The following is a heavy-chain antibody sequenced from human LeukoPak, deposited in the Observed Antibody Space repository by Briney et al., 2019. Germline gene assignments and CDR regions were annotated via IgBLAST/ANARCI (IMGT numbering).Heavy chain of an antibody. Sequence: ASVKASCKASGYTFTSYGISWVRQAPGQGLEWMGWISAYNGNTNYAQKLQGRVTMTTDTSTSTAYMELRSLRSDDTAVYYCARAPTYYYGSGSYYFDYWGQGTLVTVSS. J-gene: IGHJ4*02. D-gene: IGHD3-10*01. CDR2: ISAYNGNT. CDR3: ARAPTYYYGSGSYYFDY. CDR1: GYTFTSYG. V-gene: IGHV1-18*01.